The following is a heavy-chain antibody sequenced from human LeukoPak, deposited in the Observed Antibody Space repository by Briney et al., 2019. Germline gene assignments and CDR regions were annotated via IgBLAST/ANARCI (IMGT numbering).Heavy chain of an antibody. CDR3: ARGTFDSSGYYLFDY. V-gene: IGHV4-4*07. J-gene: IGHJ4*02. D-gene: IGHD3-22*01. Sequence: PSETLSLTCTVSGGSISTNYWSWIRQPAGKGLEWIGRIHHSGNTNYSPSLESRVTMSADTSKNQFSLKLSSVTAADTAVYYCARGTFDSSGYYLFDYWGQGTLVTVSS. CDR1: GGSISTNY. CDR2: IHHSGNT.